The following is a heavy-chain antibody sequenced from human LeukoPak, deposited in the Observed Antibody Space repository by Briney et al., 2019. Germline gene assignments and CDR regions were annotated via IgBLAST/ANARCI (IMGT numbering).Heavy chain of an antibody. D-gene: IGHD3-22*01. CDR3: ARDLFLFAPDSSNRGGY. CDR1: GFTFSDYY. J-gene: IGHJ4*02. CDR2: ISSSGSTI. Sequence: TGGSLRLSCAASGFTFSDYYMSWIRQAPGKGLEWVSYISSSGSTIYYADSVKGRFTISRDNAKNSLYLQMNSLRAEDTAVYYCARDLFLFAPDSSNRGGYWGQGTLVTVSS. V-gene: IGHV3-11*04.